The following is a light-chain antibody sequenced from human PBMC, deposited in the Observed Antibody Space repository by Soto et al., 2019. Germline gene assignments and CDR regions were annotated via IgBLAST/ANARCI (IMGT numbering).Light chain of an antibody. V-gene: IGKV1-39*01. CDR2: ATF. CDR3: QQSYSTPYT. CDR1: QSISNY. Sequence: DIQMTQSPSSLSVSVGDRVTITCRARQSISNYLNWYQQTPGKAPKLLIYATFNLQSGVPSRFSGSGFGTDFTLSISSLEPEDFAHYYCQQSYSTPYTFGQGTKLEIK. J-gene: IGKJ2*01.